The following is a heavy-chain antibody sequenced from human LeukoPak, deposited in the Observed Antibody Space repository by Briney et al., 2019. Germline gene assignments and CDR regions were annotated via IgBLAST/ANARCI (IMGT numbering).Heavy chain of an antibody. D-gene: IGHD3-9*01. V-gene: IGHV3-33*08. Sequence: GGSLRLSCAASGFTFSSYGMHWVRQAPGKGLEWVAVIWYDGSNKYYADSVKGRFTISRDNSKNTLYLQMNSLRAEDTAVYYCAREGDPDHYDILTGFDYWGQGTLVTVSS. CDR1: GFTFSSYG. J-gene: IGHJ4*02. CDR3: AREGDPDHYDILTGFDY. CDR2: IWYDGSNK.